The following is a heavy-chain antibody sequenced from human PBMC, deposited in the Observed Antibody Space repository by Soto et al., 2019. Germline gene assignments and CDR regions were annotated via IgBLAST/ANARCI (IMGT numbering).Heavy chain of an antibody. CDR3: ARDRAAAGTAFDY. V-gene: IGHV3-53*02. CDR2: IYSGGST. J-gene: IGHJ4*02. D-gene: IGHD6-13*01. CDR1: GFTVSSNY. Sequence: EVQLVETGGGLIQPGGSLRLSCAAPGFTVSSNYMSWVRQAPGKGLEWVSVIYSGGSTYYADSVKGRFTISRDNSKNTLYLQMNSLRAEDTAVYYCARDRAAAGTAFDYWGQGTLVTVSS.